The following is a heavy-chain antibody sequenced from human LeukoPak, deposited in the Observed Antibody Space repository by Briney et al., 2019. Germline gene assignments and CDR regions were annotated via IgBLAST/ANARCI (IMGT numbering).Heavy chain of an antibody. CDR2: IYYSGST. Sequence: PSETLSLTCTVSGGSISSYYWGWIRQPPGKGLEWIGYIYYSGSTNYNPSLKSRVTISVDTSKNQFSLKLNSLTAADTAMYYCARVGGTNYYYYGMDVWGQGTTVTVSS. CDR3: ARVGGTNYYYYGMDV. V-gene: IGHV4-59*01. J-gene: IGHJ6*02. CDR1: GGSISSYY.